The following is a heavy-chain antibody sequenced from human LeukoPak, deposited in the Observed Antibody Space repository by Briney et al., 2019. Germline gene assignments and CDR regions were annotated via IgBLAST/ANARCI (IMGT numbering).Heavy chain of an antibody. CDR3: AREGSYCTNGVCYAGLDAFDI. Sequence: GGSLRLSCAASGFPFSSYWMSWVRQAPGKGLEWVANIKQDGSEKYYVDSVKGRFTISRDNAKNSLYLQMNSLRAEDTAVYYCAREGSYCTNGVCYAGLDAFDIWGQGTMVTVSS. J-gene: IGHJ3*02. CDR1: GFPFSSYW. CDR2: IKQDGSEK. V-gene: IGHV3-7*01. D-gene: IGHD2-8*01.